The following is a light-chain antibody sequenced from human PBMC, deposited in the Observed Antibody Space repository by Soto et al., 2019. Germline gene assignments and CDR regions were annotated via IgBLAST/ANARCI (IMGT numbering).Light chain of an antibody. CDR1: LSLVYSDGNTY. CDR3: MQGTHWPWT. Sequence: DAVMTQSPLSLPVTLGQPASISCRSSLSLVYSDGNTYLNWFQQRPGQSPRRLIYKVFNRDSGVPDRFSGSGSGTDFTLKISRVEAEDVGVYYCMQGTHWPWTFGQGTKVDIK. J-gene: IGKJ1*01. V-gene: IGKV2-30*01. CDR2: KVF.